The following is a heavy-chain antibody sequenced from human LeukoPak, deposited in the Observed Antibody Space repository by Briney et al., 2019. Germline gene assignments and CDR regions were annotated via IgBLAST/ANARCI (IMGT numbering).Heavy chain of an antibody. J-gene: IGHJ4*02. V-gene: IGHV3-23*01. CDR2: ISGTGDST. Sequence: GGSLRLSCAASGFTFGSYGMNWVRQAPEKGLEWVSGISGTGDSTYYADSVRGRFTISRDNSKNTLYLQMNSLRAEDTAIYYCAKDYGGNPFDYWGQGTLVTVSS. CDR3: AKDYGGNPFDY. CDR1: GFTFGSYG. D-gene: IGHD4-23*01.